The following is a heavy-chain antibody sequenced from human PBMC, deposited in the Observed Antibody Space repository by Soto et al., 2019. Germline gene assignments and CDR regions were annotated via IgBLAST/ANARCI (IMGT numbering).Heavy chain of an antibody. CDR1: GFTFSNYN. CDR3: AREGALKPFSS. CDR2: ISGTGVYI. Sequence: GGSLRLSCVASGFTFSNYNMNWVRQAPGKGLEWVSHISGTGVYIHYADAVKGRFNISRDNAKSSVYLQMNSLRAEDTAVYYCAREGALKPFSSWGQGALVTVSS. V-gene: IGHV3-21*01. J-gene: IGHJ5*02.